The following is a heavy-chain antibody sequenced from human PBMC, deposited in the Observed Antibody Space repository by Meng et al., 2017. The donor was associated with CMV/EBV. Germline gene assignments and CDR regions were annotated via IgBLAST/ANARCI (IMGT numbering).Heavy chain of an antibody. V-gene: IGHV3-30*04. CDR3: ARGSAYSGSCVDY. D-gene: IGHD1-26*01. Sequence: GGSLRLSCAASGFTFSSYAMHWVRQAPGKGLEWVAVISYDGSNKYYADSVKGRFTISRDNSKNTLYLQMNSLRAEDTAVYYCARGSAYSGSCVDYWGQGTLDTVSS. CDR1: GFTFSSYA. CDR2: ISYDGSNK. J-gene: IGHJ4*02.